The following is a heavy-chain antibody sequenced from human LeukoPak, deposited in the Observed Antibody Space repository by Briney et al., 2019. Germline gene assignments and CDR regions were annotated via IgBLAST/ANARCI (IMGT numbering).Heavy chain of an antibody. J-gene: IGHJ4*02. CDR1: GGSISSYY. CDR3: ARESVVVTGNYFDY. CDR2: IYYSGST. D-gene: IGHD3-22*01. Sequence: SETLSLTCTVSGGSISSYYWSWIRQPPGKGLEWIGYIYYSGSTNYNPSLKSRVTISVDTSKNQFSLKLSSVTAADTAVYYCARESVVVTGNYFDYWGQGTLVTVSS. V-gene: IGHV4-59*01.